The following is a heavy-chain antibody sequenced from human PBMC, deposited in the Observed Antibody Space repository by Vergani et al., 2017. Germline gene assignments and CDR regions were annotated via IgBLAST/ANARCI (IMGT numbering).Heavy chain of an antibody. J-gene: IGHJ5*01. D-gene: IGHD4-11*01. V-gene: IGHV1-69*01. CDR1: GGTVNSNT. Sequence: QVNLVQSGAAVEKPGSSVRVSCKASGGTVNSNTFIWVRQAPGQGLEYMGEIIPSFGTAYYAQKFQGRVTITADASTTTAYMELTDLRSEDTAIYYCASGRPTDDSHYLPMGFAFWGRGTLVTVSS. CDR2: IIPSFGTA. CDR3: ASGRPTDDSHYLPMGFAF.